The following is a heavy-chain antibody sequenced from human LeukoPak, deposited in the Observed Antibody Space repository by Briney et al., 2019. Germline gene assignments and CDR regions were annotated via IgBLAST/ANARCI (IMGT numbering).Heavy chain of an antibody. CDR1: DGSISSSSYY. CDR2: IHYCGST. J-gene: IGHJ4*02. CDR3: ASPGPGYYYDSSPGLNYFDY. V-gene: IGHV4-39*01. Sequence: PSETLSLTFTVPDGSISSSSYYWGSIREPPGKRLEWIGTIHYCGSTYYNTSLISRITISVDTSKNQFSLKLRSVTAADTAVYYCASPGPGYYYDSSPGLNYFDYWGQGTLVTVSS. D-gene: IGHD3-22*01.